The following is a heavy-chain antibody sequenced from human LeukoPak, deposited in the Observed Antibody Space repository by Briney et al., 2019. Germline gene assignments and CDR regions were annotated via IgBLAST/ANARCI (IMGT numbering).Heavy chain of an antibody. Sequence: GGSLRFSCAASGFTFSSYAMSWVRQAPGKGLEWVSAISGSGGNTYYADSVKGRFTISRDNARNSLYLQMNSLRAEDTALYYCARDGDTVLTRGYYYYMDVWGKGTTVTISS. D-gene: IGHD4-23*01. CDR1: GFTFSSYA. J-gene: IGHJ6*03. CDR3: ARDGDTVLTRGYYYYMDV. CDR2: ISGSGGNT. V-gene: IGHV3-23*01.